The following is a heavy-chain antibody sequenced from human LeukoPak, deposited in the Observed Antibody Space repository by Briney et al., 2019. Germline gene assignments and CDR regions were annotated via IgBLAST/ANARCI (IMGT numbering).Heavy chain of an antibody. Sequence: GGSLRLSCAASGFTFSNAWMRWVRQAPGMGLEWVGRIKSKTSGGTTDYAASVKGRFTISRDDPTNTLYLQMNSLISEDTAVYYCATDGKLVGATNDYWGQGTLVTVSS. CDR3: ATDGKLVGATNDY. V-gene: IGHV3-15*01. CDR1: GFTFSNAW. J-gene: IGHJ4*02. CDR2: IKSKTSGGTT. D-gene: IGHD1-26*01.